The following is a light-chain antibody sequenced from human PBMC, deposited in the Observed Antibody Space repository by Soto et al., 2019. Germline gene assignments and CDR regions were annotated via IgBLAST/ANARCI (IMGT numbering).Light chain of an antibody. CDR1: SSDVGGYNY. V-gene: IGLV2-14*01. J-gene: IGLJ1*01. Sequence: QSALTQPASVSGSPGQSITISCTGTSSDVGGYNYVSWYQQHPGKAPKLMIFDVSVRPSGVSNLFSGSKSGNTASLTISGLQADDEADYYCSSHTTSSTRVFGTGTKVTVL. CDR2: DVS. CDR3: SSHTTSSTRV.